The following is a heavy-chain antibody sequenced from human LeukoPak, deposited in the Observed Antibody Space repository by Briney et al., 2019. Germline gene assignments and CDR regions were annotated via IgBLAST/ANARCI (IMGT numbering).Heavy chain of an antibody. V-gene: IGHV1-2*06. CDR1: GYTFTGYY. J-gene: IGHJ4*02. CDR3: SDYDFWSGSVVHEPGN. D-gene: IGHD3-3*01. Sequence: GASVKVSCKASGYTFTGYYMHWVRQAPGQGLEWMGRINPNSGGTNYAQKFQGRVTMTRDTSISTAYMELSRLRSDDTAVYYCSDYDFWSGSVVHEPGNWGQGTLVTVSS. CDR2: INPNSGGT.